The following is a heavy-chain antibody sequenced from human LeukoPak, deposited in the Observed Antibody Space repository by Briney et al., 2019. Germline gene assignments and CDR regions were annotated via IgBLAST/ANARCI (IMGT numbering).Heavy chain of an antibody. V-gene: IGHV3-23*01. CDR3: AKDTYGSGRNGFRFYYYYYGMDV. D-gene: IGHD3-10*01. CDR1: GFTFSSYA. J-gene: IGHJ6*02. Sequence: PGGSLRLSCAASGFTFSSYAMSWVRQAPGKGLEWVSAISGSGGSTYYADSVKGRFTISRDNSKNTLYLQMNSLRAEGTAVYYCAKDTYGSGRNGFRFYYYYYGMDVWGQGTTVTVSS. CDR2: ISGSGGST.